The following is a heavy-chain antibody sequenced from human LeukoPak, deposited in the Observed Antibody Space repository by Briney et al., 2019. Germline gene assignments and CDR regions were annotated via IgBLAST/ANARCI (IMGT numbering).Heavy chain of an antibody. V-gene: IGHV4-61*01. CDR3: ARDVGATPGYFDY. D-gene: IGHD1-26*01. Sequence: KSSETLSLTCTVSGGSISSGSYYWSWIRQPPGKGLEWIGYIYYSGSTNYNPSLKSRVTISVDTSKNQFSLKLSSVTAADTAVYYCARDVGATPGYFDYWGQGTLVTVSS. CDR1: GGSISSGSYY. CDR2: IYYSGST. J-gene: IGHJ4*02.